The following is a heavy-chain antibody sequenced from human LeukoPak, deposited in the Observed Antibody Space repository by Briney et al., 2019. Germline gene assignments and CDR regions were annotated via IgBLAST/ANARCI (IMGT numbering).Heavy chain of an antibody. CDR3: ARGLSVNWFDP. Sequence: ASGKVSCKASGYTFTSYGISWVRQAPGQKLEWMGWINAGNGNTKYSQEFQGGVTITRDTSASTAYMELSSLRSEDMAVDYCARGLSVNWFDPWGQGTLVTVSS. V-gene: IGHV1-3*03. CDR1: GYTFTSYG. CDR2: INAGNGNT. J-gene: IGHJ5*02. D-gene: IGHD2-8*01.